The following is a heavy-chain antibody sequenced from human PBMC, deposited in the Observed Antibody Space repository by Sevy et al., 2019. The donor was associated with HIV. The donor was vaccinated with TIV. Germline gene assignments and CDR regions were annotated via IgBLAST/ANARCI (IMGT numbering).Heavy chain of an antibody. V-gene: IGHV4-39*01. Sequence: SETLSLTCSVSNASISSSSYYWGWVRQPPGKALEWIGIIYYSGTTYYSPSHKSRVTISVDTSKNQFFLDLRSMTATDTAVYYCVRHSDCRRLSWLDTWGQGILVTVSS. CDR2: IYYSGTT. D-gene: IGHD2-21*02. CDR3: VRHSDCRRLSWLDT. J-gene: IGHJ5*02. CDR1: NASISSSSYY.